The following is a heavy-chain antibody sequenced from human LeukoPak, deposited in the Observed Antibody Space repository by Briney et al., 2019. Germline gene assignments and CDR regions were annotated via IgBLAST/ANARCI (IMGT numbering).Heavy chain of an antibody. J-gene: IGHJ1*01. CDR3: ARRFDTSGYFQN. Sequence: GRSLRLSCAASGFTFSSYGMHWVRQAPGKGLEWVAVISYDGSNKYYADSVKGRFTISRDNSKNTLYLQMNSLKASDTAMYYCARRFDTSGYFQNWGQGTLVTVSS. CDR2: ISYDGSNK. CDR1: GFTFSSYG. D-gene: IGHD3-22*01. V-gene: IGHV3-30*03.